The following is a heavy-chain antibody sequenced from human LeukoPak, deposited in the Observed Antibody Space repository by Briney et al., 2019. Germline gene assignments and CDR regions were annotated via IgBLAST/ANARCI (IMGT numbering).Heavy chain of an antibody. J-gene: IGHJ4*02. V-gene: IGHV4-31*03. CDR2: IYSDGST. D-gene: IGHD1-1*01. CDR1: GGSVSSGGYY. Sequence: SETLSLTCTVSGGSVSSGGYYWSWVRQHPGKGLEYIGYIYSDGSTYYNPSLKSRVTISADTSKNQFSLKLSSVTAADTAVYHCARDYSGTTLWGQGTLVTVSS. CDR3: ARDYSGTTL.